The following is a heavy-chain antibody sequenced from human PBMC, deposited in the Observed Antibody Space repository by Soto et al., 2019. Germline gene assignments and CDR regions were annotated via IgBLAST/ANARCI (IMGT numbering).Heavy chain of an antibody. V-gene: IGHV3-74*01. CDR2: ISSDGSST. J-gene: IGHJ4*02. Sequence: VHLVESGGGLVQPGGTLSLSGAASGFTFSNYWMHWVRQVPRKGLVWVSRISSDGSSTSYADSVKGRFIISRDNAKNTWYLQVNSLRAEDTAVYYCASGTVMDHDFGEHWAQGTLVAVSS. D-gene: IGHD4-17*01. CDR1: GFTFSNYW. CDR3: ASGTVMDHDFGEH.